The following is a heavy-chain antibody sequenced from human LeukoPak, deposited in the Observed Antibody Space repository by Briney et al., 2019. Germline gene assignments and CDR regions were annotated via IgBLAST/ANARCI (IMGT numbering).Heavy chain of an antibody. CDR3: ARDIAWGAFDY. D-gene: IGHD7-27*01. CDR2: ISPRGGGT. J-gene: IGHJ4*02. V-gene: IGHV3-23*01. Sequence: PGGSLRLSCAASGFTFSNYGMNWVRQAPGKGLEWLSGISPRGGGTYYADSVKGRFTISRDDSKSTLSLQMNSLRVEDTAVYYCARDIAWGAFDYWGQGTLVSVSS. CDR1: GFTFSNYG.